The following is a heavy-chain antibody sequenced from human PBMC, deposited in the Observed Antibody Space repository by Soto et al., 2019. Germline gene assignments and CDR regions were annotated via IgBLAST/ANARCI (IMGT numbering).Heavy chain of an antibody. V-gene: IGHV4-30-2*01. Sequence: VSWGTIRNYDWRWIRQPPGKGLEWIGYIYHSGSTYYNPSLKSRVTISVDRSKNQFSLKLSSVTAADTAVYYCARENNVLPGGYFDYWGQGTPVTVSS. D-gene: IGHD3-10*01. CDR1: WGTIRNYD. J-gene: IGHJ4*02. CDR2: IYHSGST. CDR3: ARENNVLPGGYFDY.